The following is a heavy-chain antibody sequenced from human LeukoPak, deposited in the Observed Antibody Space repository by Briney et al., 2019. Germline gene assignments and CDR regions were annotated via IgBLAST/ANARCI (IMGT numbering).Heavy chain of an antibody. D-gene: IGHD3-16*01. V-gene: IGHV3-7*01. J-gene: IGHJ4*02. CDR3: ARGGVDY. Sequence: GGSLRLSCAASGFTFSTFWMSWVRQAPGKGLEWVANIKEDGTEKYYVDSVKGRFTISRDNAKNTLYLQMNSLRAEDTAVYYCARGGVDYWGRGALVTVSS. CDR2: IKEDGTEK. CDR1: GFTFSTFW.